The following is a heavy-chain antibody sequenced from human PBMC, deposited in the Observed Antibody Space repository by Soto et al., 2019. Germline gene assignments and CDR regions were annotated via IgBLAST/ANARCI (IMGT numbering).Heavy chain of an antibody. Sequence: QVQLVQSGAEVKRPGASVKVSCKASGYTFTSYDINWVRQATGQGLEWMGWMNPNSGNTGYAQKFQVRVTMTRNTSISTAYMELSSLRSEDTAVYYCARGIKYYASVDDAFDIWGQGTMVTVSS. CDR3: ARGIKYYASVDDAFDI. CDR2: MNPNSGNT. J-gene: IGHJ3*02. V-gene: IGHV1-8*01. D-gene: IGHD3-10*01. CDR1: GYTFTSYD.